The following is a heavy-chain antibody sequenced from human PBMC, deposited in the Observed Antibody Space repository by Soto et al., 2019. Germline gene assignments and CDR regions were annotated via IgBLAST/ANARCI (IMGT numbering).Heavy chain of an antibody. V-gene: IGHV3-9*01. CDR1: GFRFEDYA. CDR3: AKDHYGSAIYGMDV. D-gene: IGHD3-10*01. CDR2: IAWNSDII. J-gene: IGHJ6*02. Sequence: DVQLVESGGGLVQPGRSLRLSCAASGFRFEDYAMHWLRQAPGKGLEWVSGIAWNSDIIGYADSVKGRFTISTDNGKNSLYLQMNSLIPEDTALYYCAKDHYGSAIYGMDVWGQGTTVTVSS.